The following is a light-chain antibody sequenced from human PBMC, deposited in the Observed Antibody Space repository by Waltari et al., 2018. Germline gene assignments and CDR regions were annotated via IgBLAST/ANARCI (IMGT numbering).Light chain of an antibody. V-gene: IGKV2-28*01. J-gene: IGKJ5*01. CDR1: QSLLHSNGYNY. CDR3: MEALQSVT. CDR2: LGS. Sequence: DIVMTQSPLSLPVTPGEAASISCRSSQSLLHSNGYNYLDWYLQKPGQSPQILIYLGSNRASGVPDGFSGSGSGTDFTLKISRVEAEDAGVYYCMEALQSVTFGQGTRLEIK.